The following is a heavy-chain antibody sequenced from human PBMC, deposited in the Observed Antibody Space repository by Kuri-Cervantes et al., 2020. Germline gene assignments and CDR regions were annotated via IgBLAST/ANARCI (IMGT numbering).Heavy chain of an antibody. CDR3: AKDHLNGDFDY. CDR2: IKQDGSER. Sequence: GESLKISCVASGFTFSNYWMSWVRQAPGKGLEWVANIKQDGSERYYVDSVKGRFTISRDNAKNSLYLQMNSLRAEDTAVYYCAKDHLNGDFDYWGQGTLVTVSS. J-gene: IGHJ4*02. D-gene: IGHD2-8*01. V-gene: IGHV3-7*01. CDR1: GFTFSNYW.